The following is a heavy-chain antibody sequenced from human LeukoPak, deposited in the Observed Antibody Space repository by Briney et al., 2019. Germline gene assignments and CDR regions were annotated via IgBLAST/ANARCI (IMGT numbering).Heavy chain of an antibody. D-gene: IGHD6-19*01. CDR3: ARDASIGIAVAGSTNWFDP. CDR2: ISAYNGNT. V-gene: IGHV1-18*01. J-gene: IGHJ5*02. Sequence: EASVTVSYKASGYTFTSYGISWVRQAPGQGLEWMGWISAYNGNTNYAQKLQGRVTMTTDTSTSTAYMELRSLRSDDTAVYYCARDASIGIAVAGSTNWFDPWGQGTLVTVSS. CDR1: GYTFTSYG.